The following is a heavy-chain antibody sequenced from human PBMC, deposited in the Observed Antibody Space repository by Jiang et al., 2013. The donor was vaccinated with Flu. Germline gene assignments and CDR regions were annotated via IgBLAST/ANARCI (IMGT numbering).Heavy chain of an antibody. CDR1: GYSFTSYW. D-gene: IGHD3-22*01. CDR3: ARQGVDYYDSSGYHFDY. J-gene: IGHJ4*02. V-gene: IGHV5-51*01. Sequence: CGAEVKKPGESLKISCKGSGYSFTSYWIGWVRQMPGKGLEWMGIIYPGDSDTRYSPSFQGQVTISADKSISTAYLQWSSLKASDTAMYYCARQGVDYYDSSGYHFDYWAREPWSPSPQ. CDR2: IYPGDSDT.